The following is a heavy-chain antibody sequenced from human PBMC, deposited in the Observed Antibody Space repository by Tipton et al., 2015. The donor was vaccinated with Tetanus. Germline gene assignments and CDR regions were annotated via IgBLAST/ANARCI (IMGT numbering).Heavy chain of an antibody. Sequence: TLSLTCTVSGGSISSGDYYWSWLRQPPGKGLEWIGYTYYSGSTNYNPSLKSRVTISVDTSKNQISLQLTSVTAADTAVYFCAGVTAQRTELYFDHWGQGTLVTVSS. J-gene: IGHJ4*02. D-gene: IGHD6-13*01. CDR2: TYYSGST. CDR1: GGSISSGDYY. CDR3: AGVTAQRTELYFDH. V-gene: IGHV4-61*08.